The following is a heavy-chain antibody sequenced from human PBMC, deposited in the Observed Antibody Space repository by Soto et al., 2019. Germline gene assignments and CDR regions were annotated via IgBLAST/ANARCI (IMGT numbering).Heavy chain of an antibody. CDR1: GFTFSSYG. J-gene: IGHJ6*02. V-gene: IGHV3-30*18. Sequence: PGGSLRLSCAASGFTFSSYGMHWVRQAPGKGLEWVAVISYDGSNKYYADSVKGRFTISRDNSKNTLYLQMNSLRAEDTAVYYCAKAIGGTLYWYYGMDVWGQGTTVTVSS. D-gene: IGHD2-15*01. CDR3: AKAIGGTLYWYYGMDV. CDR2: ISYDGSNK.